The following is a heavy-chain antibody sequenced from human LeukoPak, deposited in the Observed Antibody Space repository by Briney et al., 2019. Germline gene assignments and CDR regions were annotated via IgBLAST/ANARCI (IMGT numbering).Heavy chain of an antibody. CDR2: ISSSSSYI. CDR3: ARGGDARYYYYYYMDI. J-gene: IGHJ6*03. Sequence: GGSLRLSCAASGFTFSSYSMNWVRQAPGKGLEWVSSISSSSSYIYYADSVKGRFTISRDNAKNSLYLQMNSLRAEDTAVYYCARGGDARYYYYYYMDIWGKGTTVTVSS. CDR1: GFTFSSYS. D-gene: IGHD2-21*02. V-gene: IGHV3-21*01.